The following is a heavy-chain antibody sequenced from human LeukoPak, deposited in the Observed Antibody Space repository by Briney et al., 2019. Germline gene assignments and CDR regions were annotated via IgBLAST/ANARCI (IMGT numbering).Heavy chain of an antibody. D-gene: IGHD3-3*01. CDR3: AKIAIFGVVIRSPLWFDP. Sequence: GGSLRLSCAASGFTFSSYAMSWVRQAPGKGLEWVSAISGSGGSTYYADSVKGRFTISRDNSKNTLYLQMNSLRAEDTAVYYCAKIAIFGVVIRSPLWFDPWGQGTPVTVSS. J-gene: IGHJ5*02. CDR2: ISGSGGST. CDR1: GFTFSSYA. V-gene: IGHV3-23*01.